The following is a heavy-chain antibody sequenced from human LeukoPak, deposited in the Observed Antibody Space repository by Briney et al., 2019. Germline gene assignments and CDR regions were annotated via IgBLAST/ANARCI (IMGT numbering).Heavy chain of an antibody. CDR3: ARGGVVTITTLDY. D-gene: IGHD3-22*01. V-gene: IGHV3-11*04. CDR2: IGSGGSRTI. Sequence: GGSLRLSCAASGFTFSDYYMSWVRQAPGKGLEWVSYIGSGGSRTIYYADSVKGRFTVSRDNAKNSLYLQMNSLRAEDTAAYYCARGGVVTITTLDYWGQGTLVTVSS. J-gene: IGHJ4*02. CDR1: GFTFSDYY.